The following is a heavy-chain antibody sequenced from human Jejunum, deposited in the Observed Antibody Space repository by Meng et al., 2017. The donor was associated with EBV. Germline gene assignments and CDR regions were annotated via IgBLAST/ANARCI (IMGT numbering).Heavy chain of an antibody. CDR1: GYTFTNYY. V-gene: IGHV1-46*01. CDR3: ARGLDSSTPGTD. Sequence: QVHMVQSGADVKQPGASVKISCKTSGYTFTNYYMHWVRQAPGQGLEWVGMVNPSPVDTNYARKFQGRVTMTSDTSTSTVHMELNSLKSDDTAVYYCARGLDSSTPGTDWGQGTLVTVSS. J-gene: IGHJ4*02. CDR2: VNPSPVDT. D-gene: IGHD6-13*01.